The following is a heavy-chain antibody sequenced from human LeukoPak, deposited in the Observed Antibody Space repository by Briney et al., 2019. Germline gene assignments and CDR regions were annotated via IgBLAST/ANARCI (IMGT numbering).Heavy chain of an antibody. CDR3: ARDGGAALYYYYGMDV. CDR1: GFTFSSYA. V-gene: IGHV3-30-3*01. CDR2: ISYDGSNK. D-gene: IGHD3-16*01. Sequence: GGSLRLSCAASGFTFSSYAMHWVRQAPGKGLEWVAVISYDGSNKYYADSVKGRFTISRDNSKNTLYLQMNSLRAEDTAVYYCARDGGAALYYYYGMDVWGQGTTVTVSS. J-gene: IGHJ6*02.